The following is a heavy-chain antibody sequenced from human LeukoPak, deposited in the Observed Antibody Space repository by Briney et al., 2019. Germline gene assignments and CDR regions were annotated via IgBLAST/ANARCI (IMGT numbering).Heavy chain of an antibody. CDR3: AKDPYDFWSGTGYYYMDV. CDR1: GFTFSSYG. V-gene: IGHV3-30*02. D-gene: IGHD3-3*01. CDR2: IRYDGSNK. J-gene: IGHJ6*03. Sequence: GGSLRLSCAASGFTFSSYGMHWVRQAPGKGLEWVAFIRYDGSNKYYADSVKGRFTISRDNSKNTLYLQMNSLRAEDTAVYYCAKDPYDFWSGTGYYYMDVWGKGTTVTVSS.